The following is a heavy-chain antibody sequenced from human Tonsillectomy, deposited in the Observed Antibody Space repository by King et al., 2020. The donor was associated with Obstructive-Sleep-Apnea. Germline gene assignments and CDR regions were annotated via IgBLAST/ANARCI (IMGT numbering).Heavy chain of an antibody. V-gene: IGHV3-21*01. D-gene: IGHD2-21*02. CDR1: GFTFSYYG. Sequence: VQLVESGGGLVKPGGSLRLSCAASGFTFSYYGMNWVRQAPGKGLEWVSSISISSSYIYYADSVKGRFTIARDNAKKSQYLQMNSLRAEDTAVYYCAREVWVFCGGDCYSQGWYYYGMDVWGQGTTVTVSS. CDR2: ISISSSYI. J-gene: IGHJ6*02. CDR3: AREVWVFCGGDCYSQGWYYYGMDV.